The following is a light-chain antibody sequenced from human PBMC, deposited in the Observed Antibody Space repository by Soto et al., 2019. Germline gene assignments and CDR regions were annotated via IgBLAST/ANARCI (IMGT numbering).Light chain of an antibody. V-gene: IGKV3-15*01. Sequence: EIVMTQSPATLSVSPGERVTLSCRASEGVGLKLAWYQLKPGLPPRLLFYDVSTRATGLPARFSGSGAGTEFTLSISSLQSEDFATYYCQHYSDSPTFGQGTKVEIK. CDR3: QHYSDSPT. CDR1: EGVGLK. J-gene: IGKJ1*01. CDR2: DVS.